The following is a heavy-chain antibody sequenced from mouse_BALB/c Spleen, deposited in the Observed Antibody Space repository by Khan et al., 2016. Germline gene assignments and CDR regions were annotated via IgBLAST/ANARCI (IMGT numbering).Heavy chain of an antibody. Sequence: QIQLVQSGPELKKPGETVKISCKASGYTFTNYGMNWVKQAPGKGFKWMGWINSYTGEPTYAEEFKGRFAFSLETSASTAYLQINNLTTEDAAAYYCARRGDYPYYSMDYWGQGTSVTVSS. CDR2: INSYTGEP. V-gene: IGHV9-3*02. CDR3: ARRGDYPYYSMDY. CDR1: GYTFTNYG. J-gene: IGHJ4*01. D-gene: IGHD2-13*01.